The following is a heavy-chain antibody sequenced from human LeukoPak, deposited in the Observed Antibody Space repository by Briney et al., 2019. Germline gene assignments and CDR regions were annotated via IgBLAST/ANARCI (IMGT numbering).Heavy chain of an antibody. Sequence: TGGSLRLSCAASGFIVNTYYMSWVRQAPGKGLEWVSIIYSDGSTYYADSVKGRFTISRDTSKNTLYLQMNSLRAEDTAVYYFARIYSGSHYSWGQGTLVTISS. CDR2: IYSDGST. J-gene: IGHJ4*02. CDR1: GFIVNTYY. D-gene: IGHD1-26*01. CDR3: ARIYSGSHYS. V-gene: IGHV3-53*01.